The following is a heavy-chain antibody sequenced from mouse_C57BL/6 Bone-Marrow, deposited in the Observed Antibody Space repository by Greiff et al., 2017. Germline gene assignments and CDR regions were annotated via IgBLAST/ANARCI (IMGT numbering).Heavy chain of an antibody. J-gene: IGHJ2*01. CDR2: SNPSSGYT. D-gene: IGHD4-1*01. CDR3: ARETGPYYFDY. Sequence: VMLVESGAELAKPGASVKLSCKASGYTFTSYWMHWVKQRPGQGLEGIGYSNPSSGYTKYNQKFKDKAPLTADKSSSTAYMQLSSLTYEDSAVYYCARETGPYYFDYWGQGTTLTVSS. CDR1: GYTFTSYW. V-gene: IGHV1-7*01.